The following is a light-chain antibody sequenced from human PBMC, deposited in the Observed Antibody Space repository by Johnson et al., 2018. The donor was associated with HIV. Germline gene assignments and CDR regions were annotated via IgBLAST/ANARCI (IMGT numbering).Light chain of an antibody. V-gene: IGLV1-51*02. CDR1: SSNIGNNY. CDR3: VHWDSSLSAYV. CDR2: ENN. J-gene: IGLJ1*01. Sequence: QSVLTQPPSVSAAPGQKVTISCSGSSSNIGNNYVSWYQQLPGTAPKLLIYENNKRPSGIPDRFSGSKSGTSATLGITGLQTGDAAAYYCVHWDSSLSAYVFGTGTKVTVL.